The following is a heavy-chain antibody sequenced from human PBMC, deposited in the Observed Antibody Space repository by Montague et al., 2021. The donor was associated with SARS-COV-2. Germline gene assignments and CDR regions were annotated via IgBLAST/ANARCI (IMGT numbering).Heavy chain of an antibody. Sequence: SETLSLTCAVSGVSITSTNWRSLVRQPPGKGLEWFGEISYGGIATYNPSLKSRATISMDRSRNLFSLKLSSVTAADTAIYYCAGKVLTVPADYWGQGTLVTVS. CDR2: ISYGGIA. D-gene: IGHD4-11*01. CDR1: GVSITSTNW. CDR3: AGKVLTVPADY. V-gene: IGHV4-4*02. J-gene: IGHJ4*02.